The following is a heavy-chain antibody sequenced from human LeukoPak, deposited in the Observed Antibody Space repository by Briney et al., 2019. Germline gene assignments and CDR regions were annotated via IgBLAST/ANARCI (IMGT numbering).Heavy chain of an antibody. CDR3: ARARAAGGRWSDLDY. V-gene: IGHV5-10-1*01. D-gene: IGHD6-13*01. CDR1: GXSFTSYW. J-gene: IGHJ4*02. Sequence: PGESLKISFKGSGXSFTSYWISWVRQMPGKDLEWMVRIDPSDSYTNYSPSFQGHVTISADKSISTAYLQWSSLKASDTAMYYCARARAAGGRWSDLDYWGQGTLVTVSS. CDR2: IDPSDSYT.